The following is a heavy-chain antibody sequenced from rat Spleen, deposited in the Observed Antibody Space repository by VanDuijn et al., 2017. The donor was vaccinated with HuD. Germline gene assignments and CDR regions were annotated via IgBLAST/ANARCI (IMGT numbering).Heavy chain of an antibody. D-gene: IGHD4-3*01. Sequence: EVQLVESGGGLVQPGRSLKLSCVASGFTFNNYWMTWIRQAPGKGLEWVASITNTGGSTYYPDSVRGRFTVSRDNSKSTLYLQVDSLRSEDTATYYCVRQDTSGYSNWFAYWGQGVMVTVSS. J-gene: IGHJ2*01. CDR2: ITNTGGST. V-gene: IGHV5-31*01. CDR1: GFTFNNYW. CDR3: VRQDTSGYSNWFAY.